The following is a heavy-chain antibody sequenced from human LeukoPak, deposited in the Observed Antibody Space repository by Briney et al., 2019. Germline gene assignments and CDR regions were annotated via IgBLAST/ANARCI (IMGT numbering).Heavy chain of an antibody. Sequence: ASVKVSCKASGYTFTGYYMHWVRQAPGQGLEWMGWINPNSGGTNYAQEFQGRVTMTRDTSISTAYMELSRLRSDDTAVYYCARDRGPFDYWGQGTLVTVSS. V-gene: IGHV1-2*02. D-gene: IGHD3-10*01. CDR2: INPNSGGT. CDR3: ARDRGPFDY. CDR1: GYTFTGYY. J-gene: IGHJ4*02.